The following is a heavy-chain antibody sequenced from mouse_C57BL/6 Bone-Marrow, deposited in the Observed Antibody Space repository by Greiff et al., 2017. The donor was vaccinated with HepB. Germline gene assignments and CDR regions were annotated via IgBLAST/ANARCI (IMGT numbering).Heavy chain of an antibody. CDR2: ISSGSSTI. V-gene: IGHV5-17*01. CDR3: ARRESTMVTTYAMDY. D-gene: IGHD2-2*01. J-gene: IGHJ4*01. CDR1: GFTFSDYG. Sequence: EVMLVESGGGLVKPGGSLKLSCAASGFTFSDYGMHWVRQAPEKGLEWVAYISSGSSTIYYADTVKGRFTISRDNAKNTLFLQMTSLRSEDTAMYYCARRESTMVTTYAMDYWGQGTSVTVSS.